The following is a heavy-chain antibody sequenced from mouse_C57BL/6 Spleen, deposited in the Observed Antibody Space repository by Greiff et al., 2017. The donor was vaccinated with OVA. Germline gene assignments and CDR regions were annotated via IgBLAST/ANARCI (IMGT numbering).Heavy chain of an antibody. Sequence: VQLQQPGAELVKPGASVKLSCKASGYTFTSYWMHWVKQRPGQGLEWIGMIHPNSGSTNYNEKFKSKAKLTVDKSSSTAYMQLSSLTSEDSAVYYCAKEGGPYDYPVAYWGQGTLVTVSA. CDR3: AKEGGPYDYPVAY. CDR2: IHPNSGST. J-gene: IGHJ3*01. CDR1: GYTFTSYW. V-gene: IGHV1-64*01. D-gene: IGHD2-4*01.